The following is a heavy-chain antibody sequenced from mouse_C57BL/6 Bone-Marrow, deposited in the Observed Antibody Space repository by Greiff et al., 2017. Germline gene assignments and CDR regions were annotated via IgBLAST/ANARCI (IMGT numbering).Heavy chain of an antibody. Sequence: EVMLVESGGGLVKPGGSLKLSCAASGFTFSSYAMSWVRQTPEKRLEWVASISSGGSTYYPDSVKGRFTISRDNARNILYLQMSSLRSEDTAMYYCARVGGLAFAYWSQGTLVTVSA. CDR2: ISSGGST. CDR1: GFTFSSYA. CDR3: ARVGGLAFAY. J-gene: IGHJ3*01. V-gene: IGHV5-6-5*01. D-gene: IGHD2-4*01.